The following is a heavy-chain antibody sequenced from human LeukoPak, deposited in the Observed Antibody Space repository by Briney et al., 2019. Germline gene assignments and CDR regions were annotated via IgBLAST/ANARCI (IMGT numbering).Heavy chain of an antibody. J-gene: IGHJ3*02. CDR2: IYYSGST. CDR3: ARARYKGHDAFDI. Sequence: SETLSLTCTVSGGSISSYYWSWIRQPPGKGLEWIGYIYYSGSTNYNPSLKSRVTISVDTSKNQFSLKLSSVTAADTAVYYCARARYKGHDAFDIWGQGTMVTVSS. V-gene: IGHV4-59*01. D-gene: IGHD3-9*01. CDR1: GGSISSYY.